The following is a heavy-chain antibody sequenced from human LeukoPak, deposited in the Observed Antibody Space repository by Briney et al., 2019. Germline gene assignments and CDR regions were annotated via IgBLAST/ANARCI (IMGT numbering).Heavy chain of an antibody. J-gene: IGHJ4*02. V-gene: IGHV1-2*02. Sequence: ASVKVSCKASGYTFTGYYMHWVRQASGQGLEWMGWINPNSGGTNYAQKFQGRVTMTRDTSISTAYMELSRLRSDDTAVYYCARDGNDYGDYVFFDYWGQGTLVTVSS. CDR2: INPNSGGT. CDR3: ARDGNDYGDYVFFDY. D-gene: IGHD4-17*01. CDR1: GYTFTGYY.